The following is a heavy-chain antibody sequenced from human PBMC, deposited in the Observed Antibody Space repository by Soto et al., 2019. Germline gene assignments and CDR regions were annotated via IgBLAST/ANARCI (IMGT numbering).Heavy chain of an antibody. CDR1: GGTFSSYA. Sequence: SVKVSCKASGGTFSSYAISWVRQAPGQGLEWMGGIIPIFGTANYAQKFQGRVTITADESTSTAYMELSSLRSEDTAVYYCARGPEDKIQLWPKFYYYYGMDVWGQGTTVTVSS. CDR2: IIPIFGTA. CDR3: ARGPEDKIQLWPKFYYYYGMDV. D-gene: IGHD5-18*01. V-gene: IGHV1-69*13. J-gene: IGHJ6*02.